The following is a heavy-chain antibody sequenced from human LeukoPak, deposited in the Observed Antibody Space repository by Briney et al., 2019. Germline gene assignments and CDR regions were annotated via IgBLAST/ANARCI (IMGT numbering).Heavy chain of an antibody. CDR3: ARRVTMVRGVITNNWFDP. D-gene: IGHD3-10*01. J-gene: IGHJ5*02. CDR2: IYYSGST. Sequence: SETLSLTCTVSGGSISSYYWSWIRQPPGKGLEWIGYIYYSGSTNYNPSLKSRVTISVDTSKNQFSLKLSSVTVADTAVYYCARRVTMVRGVITNNWFDPWGQGTLVTVSS. V-gene: IGHV4-59*08. CDR1: GGSISSYY.